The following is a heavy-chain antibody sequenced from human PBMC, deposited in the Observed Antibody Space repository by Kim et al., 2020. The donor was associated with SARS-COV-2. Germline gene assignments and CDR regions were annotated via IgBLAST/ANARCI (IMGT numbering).Heavy chain of an antibody. CDR3: AKDPRPRITMVRGAYFDY. D-gene: IGHD3-10*01. Sequence: GGSLRLSCAASGFTFDDYAMHWVRQAPGKGLEWVSGISWNSGSIGYADSVKGRFTISRVNAKNSLYLQMNSLRAEDTALYYCAKDPRPRITMVRGAYFDYWGQGTLVTVSS. J-gene: IGHJ4*02. V-gene: IGHV3-9*01. CDR2: ISWNSGSI. CDR1: GFTFDDYA.